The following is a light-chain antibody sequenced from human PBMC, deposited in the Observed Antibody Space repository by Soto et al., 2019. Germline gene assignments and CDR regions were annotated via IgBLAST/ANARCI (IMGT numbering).Light chain of an antibody. CDR2: KAS. Sequence: IQMTQSPSTLSASVGDRVTITCRASQSISNWLAWYQQKPGKAPTLLIYKASSLESVVPSRFSGSGSGTEFTRTISSLQADDVATYYCQEYSTCPWTFGQRTKVEI. CDR3: QEYSTCPWT. V-gene: IGKV1-5*03. CDR1: QSISNW. J-gene: IGKJ1*01.